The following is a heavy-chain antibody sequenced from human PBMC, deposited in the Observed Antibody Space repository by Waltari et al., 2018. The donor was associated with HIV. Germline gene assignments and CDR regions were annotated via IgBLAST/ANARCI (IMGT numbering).Heavy chain of an antibody. CDR3: AREVTSSKVMNY. CDR1: GFSISLYN. CDR2: ISGDGKNK. V-gene: IGHV3-48*03. Sequence: EVRLVESGGGPVQPGGSLRLSCAASGFSISLYNMNWVRQTPGKGLEWVAYISGDGKNKYYADSVKGRFIISKDNGQNFLHLHMDRLSVGDSAKYFCAREVTSSKVMNYWGQGTPVIVSS. J-gene: IGHJ4*02. D-gene: IGHD2-21*02.